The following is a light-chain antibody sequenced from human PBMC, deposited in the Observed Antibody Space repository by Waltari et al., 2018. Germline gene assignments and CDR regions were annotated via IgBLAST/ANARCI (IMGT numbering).Light chain of an antibody. CDR2: GAS. CDR3: QHYVRLPAT. Sequence: EIVLTQSPGTLSLSPGERATLSCRASQRCSRPLAWYQQKPGQAPKLLIYGASIRATGSPDRLTGSGSGTDFSLTISSLEPEDFAIYFCQHYVRLPATFGQGTKVEIK. CDR1: QRCSRP. J-gene: IGKJ1*01. V-gene: IGKV3-20*01.